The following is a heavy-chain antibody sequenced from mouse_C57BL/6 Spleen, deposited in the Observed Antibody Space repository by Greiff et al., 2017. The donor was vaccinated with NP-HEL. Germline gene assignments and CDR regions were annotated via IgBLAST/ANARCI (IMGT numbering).Heavy chain of an antibody. CDR1: GFTFSSYA. CDR2: ISDGGSYT. V-gene: IGHV5-4*01. Sequence: EVQLVESGGGLVKPGGSLKLSCAASGFTFSSYAMSWVRQTPEKRLEWVATISDGGSYTYYPDNVKGRFTISRDNAKNNLYLQMSHQKSEDTAMYYCAKEEVIITTVPVAFAYWGQGTLVTVSA. J-gene: IGHJ3*01. D-gene: IGHD1-1*01. CDR3: AKEEVIITTVPVAFAY.